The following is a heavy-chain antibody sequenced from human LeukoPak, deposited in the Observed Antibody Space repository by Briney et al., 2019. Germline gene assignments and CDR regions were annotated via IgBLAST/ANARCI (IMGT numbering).Heavy chain of an antibody. J-gene: IGHJ4*02. CDR3: ARLRTPYYFDY. V-gene: IGHV3-7*01. Sequence: PGGSLRLSCAASGFTFSSYWRSWVRQAPGKGLEWVANIKQDGSEKYYVDSVKGRFTISRDSAKNSLYLQMNSLRAEDTAVYYCARLRTPYYFDYWGQGTLVTVSS. CDR1: GFTFSSYW. CDR2: IKQDGSEK.